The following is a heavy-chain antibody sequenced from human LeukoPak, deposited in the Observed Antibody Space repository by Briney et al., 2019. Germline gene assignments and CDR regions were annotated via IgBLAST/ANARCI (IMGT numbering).Heavy chain of an antibody. J-gene: IGHJ4*02. CDR3: AKVPHYYYGSGSYQFDY. V-gene: IGHV3-23*01. D-gene: IGHD3-10*01. Sequence: GGSLRLSCAASRFTFSSYAMSWVRQAPGKGLEWVSAISGSGGSTYYADSVKGRFTISRDNSKNTLYLQMNSLRAEDTAVYYCAKVPHYYYGSGSYQFDYWGQGTLVAVSS. CDR1: RFTFSSYA. CDR2: ISGSGGST.